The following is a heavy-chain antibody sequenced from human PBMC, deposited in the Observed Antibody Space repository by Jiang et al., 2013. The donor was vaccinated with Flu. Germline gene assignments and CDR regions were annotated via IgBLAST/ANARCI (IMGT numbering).Heavy chain of an antibody. D-gene: IGHD2-2*01. CDR3: ASGSIGSAAFDY. Sequence: PGLVNPSGTLSLTCAVSGGSISSSNWWSWVRQPPGKGLEWIAEIYHNGNTNYNPSLRSRVTISVDKSKNQFSLKLSSVTAADTAVYYCASGSIGSAAFDYWGQGTLVTVSS. CDR2: IYHNGNT. V-gene: IGHV4-4*02. J-gene: IGHJ4*02. CDR1: GGSISSSNW.